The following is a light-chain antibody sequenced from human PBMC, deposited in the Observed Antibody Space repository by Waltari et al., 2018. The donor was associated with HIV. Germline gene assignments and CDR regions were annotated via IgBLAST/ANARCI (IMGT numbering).Light chain of an antibody. J-gene: IGLJ1*01. CDR2: EVT. V-gene: IGLV2-23*02. Sequence: QSALTQPASVSGSPGQSITIPCTGTSSAVGRYNVVSWYQQHPGKAPKLMIYEVTKRPSGVSNRFSGSKSGNTASLTISGLQAEDEADYYCCSYAGRSTHVFGTGTKVTVL. CDR3: CSYAGRSTHV. CDR1: SSAVGRYNV.